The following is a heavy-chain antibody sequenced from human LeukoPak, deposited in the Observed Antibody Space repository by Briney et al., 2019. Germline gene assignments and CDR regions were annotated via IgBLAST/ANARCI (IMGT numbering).Heavy chain of an antibody. V-gene: IGHV4-59*01. Sequence: SETLSLTCTVSGGSISSYYWSWIRQPPGKGLEWIGYIYYSGSTNYNPSLKSRVTISVDTSKNQFSLKLSSVTAADTAVYYCARAGIVATSFFDYWGQGTLVTVSP. J-gene: IGHJ4*02. D-gene: IGHD5-12*01. CDR1: GGSISSYY. CDR2: IYYSGST. CDR3: ARAGIVATSFFDY.